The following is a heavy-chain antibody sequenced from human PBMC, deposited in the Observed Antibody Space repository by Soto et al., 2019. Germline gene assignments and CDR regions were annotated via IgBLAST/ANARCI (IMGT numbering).Heavy chain of an antibody. V-gene: IGHV1-69*13. D-gene: IGHD6-13*01. CDR3: ARDSPPYIAAADPGGY. CDR1: GGTFNSYA. J-gene: IGHJ4*02. Sequence: SVKVSCKASGGTFNSYAISWVRQAPGQGLEWKGGIIPIFCTAKYAQKFQGRVTITADESTSTAYMELSSLRSDDTAVYYCARDSPPYIAAADPGGYWGQGTLVTVSS. CDR2: IIPIFCTA.